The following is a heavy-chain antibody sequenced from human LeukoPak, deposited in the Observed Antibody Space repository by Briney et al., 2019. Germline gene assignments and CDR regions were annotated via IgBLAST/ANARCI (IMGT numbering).Heavy chain of an antibody. J-gene: IGHJ6*03. CDR1: GYTFTGYY. D-gene: IGHD3-3*01. V-gene: IGHV1-2*02. CDR2: INPNSGGT. Sequence: ASVKVSCKASGYTFTGYYMHWVRQAPGQGLEWMGWINPNSGGTNYAQKFQGRVTMTRDTSISTAYMELSRLRSDDTAVYYCATQRGRYYDFWSGYLPYYYYYMDVWGKGTTVTVSS. CDR3: ATQRGRYYDFWSGYLPYYYYYMDV.